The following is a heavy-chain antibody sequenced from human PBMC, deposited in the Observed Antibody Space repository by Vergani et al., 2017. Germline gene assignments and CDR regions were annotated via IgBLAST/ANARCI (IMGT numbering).Heavy chain of an antibody. D-gene: IGHD3-10*01. Sequence: QVQLVQSGAEVKKPGSSVKVSCKASGGTFSSYAVSWVRQAPGPGLEWMGGIIPIFGTANYAQKFQGRVTITADKSTSTAYMELSSLRSEDTAVYYCASLYYYGSGFAFDIWGQGTMVTVSS. V-gene: IGHV1-69*06. CDR2: IIPIFGTA. J-gene: IGHJ3*02. CDR3: ASLYYYGSGFAFDI. CDR1: GGTFSSYA.